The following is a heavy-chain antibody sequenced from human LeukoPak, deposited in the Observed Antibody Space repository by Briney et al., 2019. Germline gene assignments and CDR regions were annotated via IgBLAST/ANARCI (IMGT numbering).Heavy chain of an antibody. Sequence: GGSLRLSCAASGFTFSSYAMSWVRQASGKGLEWVGRIRSKANSYATAYAASVKGRFTISRDDSKNTAYLQMNSLKTEDTAVYYCTRREILTGYYLADYWGQGTLVTVSS. CDR3: TRREILTGYYLADY. J-gene: IGHJ4*02. V-gene: IGHV3-73*01. CDR2: IRSKANSYAT. D-gene: IGHD3-9*01. CDR1: GFTFSSYA.